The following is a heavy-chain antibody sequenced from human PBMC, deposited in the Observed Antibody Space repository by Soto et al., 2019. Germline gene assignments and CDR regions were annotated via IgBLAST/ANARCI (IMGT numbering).Heavy chain of an antibody. J-gene: IGHJ6*02. Sequence: SVKVSCKASGGTFSSYAISWVRQAPGQGLEWMGGIIPIFGTANYAQKFQGRVTITADESTSTAYMELSSLRSEDTAVYYCARGTSQSDYYDSHAAGMDVWGQGTTVTVSS. CDR3: ARGTSQSDYYDSHAAGMDV. CDR1: GGTFSSYA. CDR2: IIPIFGTA. V-gene: IGHV1-69*13. D-gene: IGHD3-22*01.